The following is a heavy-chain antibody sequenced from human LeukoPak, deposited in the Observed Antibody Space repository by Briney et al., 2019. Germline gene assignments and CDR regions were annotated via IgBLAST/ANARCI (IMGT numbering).Heavy chain of an antibody. J-gene: IGHJ4*02. CDR1: GYSTSSGYY. CDR2: IYHSGST. Sequence: PSETLSLTCTVSGYSTSSGYYWGWIRQPPGKGLEWIGSIYHSGSTYYNPSLKSRVTISVDTSKNQFSLKLSSVTAADTAVYYCARDLLGSFPFDYWGQGTLVTVSS. V-gene: IGHV4-38-2*02. D-gene: IGHD7-27*01. CDR3: ARDLLGSFPFDY.